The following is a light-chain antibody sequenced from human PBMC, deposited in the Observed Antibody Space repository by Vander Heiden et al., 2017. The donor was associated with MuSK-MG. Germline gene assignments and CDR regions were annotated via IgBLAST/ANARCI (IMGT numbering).Light chain of an antibody. V-gene: IGKV3-15*01. Sequence: EIVMTQSPATLSVSPGERATLSCSASQSVSSNLAWYQQKPGQAPRLLLYGASTRATGIPARFSGSGYGTEFTLTISSLQSEDFAVYYCQQNNNWPPLTFGGGTKVEIK. CDR1: QSVSSN. CDR3: QQNNNWPPLT. CDR2: GAS. J-gene: IGKJ4*01.